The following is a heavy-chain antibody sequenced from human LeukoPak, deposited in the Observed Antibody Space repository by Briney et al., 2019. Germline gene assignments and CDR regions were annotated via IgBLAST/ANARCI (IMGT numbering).Heavy chain of an antibody. Sequence: PGGSLRLSCAVSGFTFTDYWMNWVRQAPGKGLEWVASIRQDGGEKSYLDSVKGRFTISRDNTKNSLYLQINSLRAEDTAVYYCARDGTAAGLYFDLWGQGTLVTVSS. CDR3: ARDGTAAGLYFDL. V-gene: IGHV3-7*01. CDR2: IRQDGGEK. J-gene: IGHJ4*01. D-gene: IGHD6-13*01. CDR1: GFTFTDYW.